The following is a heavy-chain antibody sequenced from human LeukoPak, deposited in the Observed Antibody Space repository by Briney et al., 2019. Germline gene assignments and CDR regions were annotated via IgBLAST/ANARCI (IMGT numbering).Heavy chain of an antibody. CDR3: AKGGTYYDILTGYYKEFDY. CDR1: GFTFSSYA. Sequence: GGSLRLSCAASGFTFSSYAMSWVRQAPGKGLGWVSAISGSGGSTYYADSVKGRFTISRDNSKNTLYLQMNSLRAEDTAVYYCAKGGTYYDILTGYYKEFDYWGQGTLVTVSS. D-gene: IGHD3-9*01. CDR2: ISGSGGST. V-gene: IGHV3-23*01. J-gene: IGHJ4*02.